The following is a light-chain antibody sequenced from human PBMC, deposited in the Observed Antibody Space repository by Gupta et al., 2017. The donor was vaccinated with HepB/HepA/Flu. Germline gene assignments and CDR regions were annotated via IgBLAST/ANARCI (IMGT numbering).Light chain of an antibody. CDR1: NIGSKN. CDR3: QVWDSSTAV. CDR2: RDS. V-gene: IGLV3-9*01. J-gene: IGLJ1*01. Sequence: SYELTQPLSVSVALGPPARITCGGNNIGSKNVHWYQQKPGQAPVLVIYRDSNRPSGIPERFSGSNSGNTATLTISRAQAGDEADYYCQVWDSSTAVFGTGTKVTVL.